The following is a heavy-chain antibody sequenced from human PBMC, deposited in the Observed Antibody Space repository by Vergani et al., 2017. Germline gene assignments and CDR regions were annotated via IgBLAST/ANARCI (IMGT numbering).Heavy chain of an antibody. CDR2: IRYDGRNK. Sequence: QVQLVESGGGVVQPGGSPRLSCAASGFTFSSYGMHWVRQAPGKGLEWVAFIRYDGRNKYYADSVKGRFTISRDNSKNTLYLHMNSLRAEDTAVYSCAKAGRSVVMWYYGMDVWGQGTTVTVSS. V-gene: IGHV3-30*02. CDR3: AKAGRSVVMWYYGMDV. D-gene: IGHD3-22*01. CDR1: GFTFSSYG. J-gene: IGHJ6*02.